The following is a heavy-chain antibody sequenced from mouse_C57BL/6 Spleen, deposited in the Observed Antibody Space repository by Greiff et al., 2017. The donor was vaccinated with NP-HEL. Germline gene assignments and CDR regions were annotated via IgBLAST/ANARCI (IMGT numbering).Heavy chain of an antibody. Sequence: QVQLQQPGAELVMPGASVKLSCKASGYTFTSYWMHWVKQRPGQGLEWIGEIDPSDSYTNYNQKFKGKSTLTVDKSSSTAYMQLSSLTSEDSAVYYCARRGGSSPGWYFDVWGTGTTVTVSS. J-gene: IGHJ1*03. CDR1: GYTFTSYW. V-gene: IGHV1-69*01. D-gene: IGHD1-1*01. CDR3: ARRGGSSPGWYFDV. CDR2: IDPSDSYT.